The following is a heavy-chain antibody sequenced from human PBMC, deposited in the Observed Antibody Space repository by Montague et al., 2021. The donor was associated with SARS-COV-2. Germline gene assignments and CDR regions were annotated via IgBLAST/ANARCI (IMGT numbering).Heavy chain of an antibody. CDR3: AREDRWNWFDP. Sequence: SETLSLTCSVSGGSISSDYWSWIRQSPGKGLEWIGYIYYRGATNYNPSLKSRVTFSIDTSKNQFSLKLISVTAVDTAVYFCAREDRWNWFDPWGQGVLVTVSS. J-gene: IGHJ5*02. V-gene: IGHV4-59*01. D-gene: IGHD5-24*01. CDR2: IYYRGAT. CDR1: GGSISSDY.